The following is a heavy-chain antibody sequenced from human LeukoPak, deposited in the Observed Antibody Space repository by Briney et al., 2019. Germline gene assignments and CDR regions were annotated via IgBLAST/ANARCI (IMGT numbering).Heavy chain of an antibody. J-gene: IGHJ3*02. Sequence: GGSRRLSCAASGFTFDDYAMHWVRQAPGKGLEWVSLISGDGRDAYYGDFVKGRFTISRDNINNSLYLQMNNLRTEDTALYYCAKDRVLAYQDTADSFDMCGQGTVVTVSS. D-gene: IGHD2-21*01. V-gene: IGHV3-43*02. CDR2: ISGDGRDA. CDR3: AKDRVLAYQDTADSFDM. CDR1: GFTFDDYA.